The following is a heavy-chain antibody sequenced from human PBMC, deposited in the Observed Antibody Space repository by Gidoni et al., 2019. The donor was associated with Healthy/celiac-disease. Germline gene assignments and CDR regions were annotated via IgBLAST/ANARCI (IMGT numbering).Heavy chain of an antibody. D-gene: IGHD2-2*01. J-gene: IGHJ6*02. V-gene: IGHV5-51*01. CDR3: ARGIYCSSTSCSAEDYYYGMDV. CDR2: IYPGDSDT. Sequence: EVQLVQSGAEVKKPGESLKISCKGSGYSFTSYWIGWVRQMPGKGLEWMGIIYPGDSDTRYSPSFQGQVTISADKSISTAYLQWSSLKASDTAMYYCARGIYCSSTSCSAEDYYYGMDVWGQGTTVTVSS. CDR1: GYSFTSYW.